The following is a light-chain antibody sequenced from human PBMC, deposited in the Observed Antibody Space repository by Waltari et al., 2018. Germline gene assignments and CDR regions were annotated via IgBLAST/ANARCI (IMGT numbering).Light chain of an antibody. CDR1: QGVSRV. CDR3: QHYVRLPVT. J-gene: IGKJ1*01. Sequence: EIVLTQSPGTLSLSPGERATLSCRASQGVSRVLAWYQQKPGQAPRLLIYGASNRATGMPDTFSGSGSRTDFILTISRLEPEDFAVYYCQHYVRLPVTFGQGTKVEIK. CDR2: GAS. V-gene: IGKV3-20*01.